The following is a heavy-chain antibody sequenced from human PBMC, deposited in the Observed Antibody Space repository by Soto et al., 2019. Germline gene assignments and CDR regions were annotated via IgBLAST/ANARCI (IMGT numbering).Heavy chain of an antibody. D-gene: IGHD6-19*01. Sequence: QVQLQESGPGLVKPSQTLSLTCTVSGGSIGSGTYYWNWIRQHPGKGLEWIGYIYFTGGTYYNPSLHSRVSMSRDTSQNQFSLELDSVTDADTAVYYCARGGRSGWLGFDSWGQGTLVTVSS. V-gene: IGHV4-31*03. J-gene: IGHJ4*02. CDR1: GGSIGSGTYY. CDR3: ARGGRSGWLGFDS. CDR2: IYFTGGT.